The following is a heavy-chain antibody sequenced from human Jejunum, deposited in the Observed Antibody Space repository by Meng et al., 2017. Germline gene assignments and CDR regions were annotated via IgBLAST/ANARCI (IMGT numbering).Heavy chain of an antibody. J-gene: IGHJ4*02. D-gene: IGHD1-26*01. Sequence: GGSLRLSCAASGLSLRDYPFNWVRQAPGKGLEWISYISSSSSYIYYASSVTGRFTVSRDNANNSLFLQMASLRAEDTAVYYCYCGTYSGGYWGQGKRVNVSS. CDR2: ISSSSSYI. CDR1: GLSLRDYP. CDR3: YCGTYSGGY. V-gene: IGHV3-21*04.